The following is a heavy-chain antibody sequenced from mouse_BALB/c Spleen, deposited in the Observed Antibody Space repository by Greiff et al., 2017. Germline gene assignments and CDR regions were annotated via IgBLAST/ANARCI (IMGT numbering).Heavy chain of an antibody. CDR2: IDPANGNT. V-gene: IGHV14-3*02. CDR3: ASWYGSVFDY. D-gene: IGHD2-10*02. CDR1: GFNIKDTY. J-gene: IGHJ2*01. Sequence: EVKLMKSGAELVKPGASVKLSCTASGFNIKDTYMHWVKQRPEQGLEWIGRIDPANGNTKYDPKFQGKATITADTSSNTAYLQLSSLTSEDTAVYYCASWYGSVFDYWGQGTTLTVSS.